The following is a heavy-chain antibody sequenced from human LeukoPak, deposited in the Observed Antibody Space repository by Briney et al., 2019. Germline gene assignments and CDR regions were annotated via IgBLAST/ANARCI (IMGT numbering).Heavy chain of an antibody. CDR3: ARHVSSDLSIVVVTSDWYFDR. V-gene: IGHV4-4*08. CDR1: SGSVSSYC. CDR2: IYMSGST. J-gene: IGHJ2*01. D-gene: IGHD2-21*02. Sequence: SASLSPTRPVASGSVSSYCCSWIRQPPGEGRGWLGYIYMSGSTNYSPSLKSRFTISEDNSKNQFSLNLSSVTAADTGVYYCARHVSSDLSIVVVTSDWYFDRWGRGTLVTVSS.